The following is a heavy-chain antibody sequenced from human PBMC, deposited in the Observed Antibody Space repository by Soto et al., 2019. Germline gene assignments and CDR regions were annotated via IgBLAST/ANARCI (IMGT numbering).Heavy chain of an antibody. CDR1: GGSISSSSYY. CDR2: IYYSGST. J-gene: IGHJ6*03. Sequence: QLQLQESGPGLVKPSETRSITCTVSGGSISSSSYYWGWIRQPPGKGLEWIGSIYYSGSTYYNPSLKSRVTISVDTSKNQFSLKLSSVTAADTAVYYCARARTTVTFYYYYYMDVWGKGTTVTVSS. CDR3: ARARTTVTFYYYYYMDV. D-gene: IGHD4-17*01. V-gene: IGHV4-39*01.